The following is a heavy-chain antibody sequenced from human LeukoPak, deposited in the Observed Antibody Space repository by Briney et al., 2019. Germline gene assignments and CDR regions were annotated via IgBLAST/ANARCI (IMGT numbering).Heavy chain of an antibody. CDR1: GYTFTGYY. D-gene: IGHD3-10*01. CDR2: INPNSGGT. J-gene: IGHJ4*02. V-gene: IGHV1-2*06. CDR3: AIQNDYGSGSYDY. Sequence: ASVKVSCKASGYTFTGYYMHWVRQAPGQGLEWMGRINPNSGGTNYAQKFQGRVTMTRDTSISTAYMELSRLRSDDTAVYYCAIQNDYGSGSYDYWGQGTLVTVSS.